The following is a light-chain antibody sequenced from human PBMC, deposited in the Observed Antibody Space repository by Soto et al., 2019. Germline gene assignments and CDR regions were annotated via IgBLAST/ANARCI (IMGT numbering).Light chain of an antibody. CDR2: DAS. CDR3: QHFNSYPYT. V-gene: IGKV1-13*02. Sequence: AVQLTQSPSSLSTSVGDRVTITCRASQGISNALAWYQQKPGKAPKLLIYDASSLESGVPSRFSGSGSGTDFTLTISSLQPEDFAAYYWQHFNSYPYTFGQGTKLEI. J-gene: IGKJ2*01. CDR1: QGISNA.